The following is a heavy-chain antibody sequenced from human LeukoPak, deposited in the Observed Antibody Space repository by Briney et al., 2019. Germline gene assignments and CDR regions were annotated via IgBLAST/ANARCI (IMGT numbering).Heavy chain of an antibody. CDR3: ARGTTFQD. J-gene: IGHJ1*01. Sequence: GGSLRLSCAASGFTFSGHEMNWVRQAPGKGLEWVSYISSSGSNIYYADSVKGRFTISRDNAKNSLYLQMSNLRAEDTAVYYCARGTTFQDWGQGTLVTVSS. D-gene: IGHD4-11*01. CDR1: GFTFSGHE. CDR2: ISSSGSNI. V-gene: IGHV3-48*03.